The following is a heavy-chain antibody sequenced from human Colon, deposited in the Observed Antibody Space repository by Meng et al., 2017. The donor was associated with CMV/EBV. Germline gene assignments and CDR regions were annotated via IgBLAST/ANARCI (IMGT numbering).Heavy chain of an antibody. CDR2: INPFSGAT. V-gene: IGHV1-2*02. J-gene: IGHJ6*02. CDR1: GYSFTGYY. CDR3: ARDREFAMDV. Sequence: ASVKVSCKASGYSFTGYYLHWLRQAPGQGLEWLGRINPFSGATSFEEKFQGRVTMTTDSSITTIYMELRSLTNDDSAVYYCARDREFAMDVWGQGTTVTVSS.